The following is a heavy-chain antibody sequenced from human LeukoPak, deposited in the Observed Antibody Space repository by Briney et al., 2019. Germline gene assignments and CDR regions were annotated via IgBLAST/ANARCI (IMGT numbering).Heavy chain of an antibody. CDR1: GDSISSSSYY. J-gene: IGHJ4*02. D-gene: IGHD2-2*01. V-gene: IGHV4-39*01. Sequence: PSETLSLTCTVSGDSISSSSYYWGWIRQPPGKGLEWIGSIYYSGSTYYNPSLKSRATISVDTSKNQFSLKLSSVTAADTAVYYCVRRSRWDPEIDYWGQGTLVTVSS. CDR2: IYYSGST. CDR3: VRRSRWDPEIDY.